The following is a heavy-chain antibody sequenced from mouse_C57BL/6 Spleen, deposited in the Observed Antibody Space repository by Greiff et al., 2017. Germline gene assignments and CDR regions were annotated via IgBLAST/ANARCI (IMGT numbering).Heavy chain of an antibody. V-gene: IGHV1-69*01. D-gene: IGHD2-12*01. Sequence: QVQLQQPGAELVMPGASVKLSCKASGYTFTSYWMHWVKQRPGQGLEWIGEIDPSDSYTNYNQKFKGKSTLTVDKSSSTAYMQPSSLTSEYSAVYYCATKCYNYVACFDYWGQGTLVTVSA. J-gene: IGHJ3*01. CDR2: IDPSDSYT. CDR1: GYTFTSYW. CDR3: ATKCYNYVACFDY.